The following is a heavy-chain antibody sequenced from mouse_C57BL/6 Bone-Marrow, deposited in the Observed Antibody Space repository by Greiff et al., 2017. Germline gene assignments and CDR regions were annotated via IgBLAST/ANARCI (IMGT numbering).Heavy chain of an antibody. CDR3: ASPYYRKRGFAY. V-gene: IGHV4-1*01. CDR1: GIDFSRYW. Sequence: CEASGIDFSRYWMSWVRRAPGKGLEWIGEINPDSSTINYAPSLKDKFIISRDNAKNTLYLQMSKVRSEDTALYYCASPYYRKRGFAYWGQGTLVTVSA. D-gene: IGHD2-14*01. CDR2: INPDSSTI. J-gene: IGHJ3*01.